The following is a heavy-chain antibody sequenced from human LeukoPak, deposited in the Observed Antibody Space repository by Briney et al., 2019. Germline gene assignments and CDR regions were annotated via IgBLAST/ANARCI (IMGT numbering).Heavy chain of an antibody. V-gene: IGHV1-2*02. CDR1: GYTFTGYY. D-gene: IGHD3-3*01. CDR3: ARDQQYDFWSGYHHPAFDY. Sequence: ASVTVSCTASGYTFTGYYMHWGRQAPGQGLEWMGWINPNCGGTNYAQKFQGRVTMTRDTSISTAYMELSRLRSDDTAVYYCARDQQYDFWSGYHHPAFDYWGQGTLVTVSS. J-gene: IGHJ4*02. CDR2: INPNCGGT.